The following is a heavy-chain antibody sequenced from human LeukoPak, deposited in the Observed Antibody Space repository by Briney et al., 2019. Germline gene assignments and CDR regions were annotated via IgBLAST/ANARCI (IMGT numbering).Heavy chain of an antibody. CDR1: GGSISSSSYY. CDR2: IYYSGST. CDR3: ARDRGGSWYVGWFDP. Sequence: SETLSLTCTVSGGSISSSSYYWGWIRQPPGKGLEWIGSIYYSGSTYYNPSLKSRVTISVDTSKNQFSLKLSSVTAADTAVYYCARDRGGSWYVGWFDPWGQGTLVTVSS. J-gene: IGHJ5*02. V-gene: IGHV4-39*07. D-gene: IGHD6-13*01.